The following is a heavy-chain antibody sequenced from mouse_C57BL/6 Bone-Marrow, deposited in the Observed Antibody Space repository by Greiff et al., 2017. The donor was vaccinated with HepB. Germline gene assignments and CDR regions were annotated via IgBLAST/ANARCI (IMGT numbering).Heavy chain of an antibody. D-gene: IGHD1-1*01. V-gene: IGHV5-12*01. J-gene: IGHJ1*03. CDR2: ISNGVGST. CDR1: GFTFSDYY. CDR3: ARHIYYYGSSYVWYFDV. Sequence: DVMLVESGGGLVQPGGSLKLSCAASGFTFSDYYMYWVRQTPEKRLEWVAYISNGVGSTYFPDTVKGGFTISRDNAKNTLYLQMSRLKSEDTAMYYCARHIYYYGSSYVWYFDVWGTGTTVTVSS.